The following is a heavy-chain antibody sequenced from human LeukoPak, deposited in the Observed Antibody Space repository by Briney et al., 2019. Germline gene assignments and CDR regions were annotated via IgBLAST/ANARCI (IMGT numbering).Heavy chain of an antibody. Sequence: RASVKVSCKASGYTFTSYDINWVRQATEQGLEWMGWMNPNSGNTGYAQKFQGRVTMTRNTSISTAYMELSSLRSEDTAVYYCARGSGDTIFGVVSYGMDVWGQGTTVTVSS. J-gene: IGHJ6*02. D-gene: IGHD3-3*01. V-gene: IGHV1-8*01. CDR2: MNPNSGNT. CDR1: GYTFTSYD. CDR3: ARGSGDTIFGVVSYGMDV.